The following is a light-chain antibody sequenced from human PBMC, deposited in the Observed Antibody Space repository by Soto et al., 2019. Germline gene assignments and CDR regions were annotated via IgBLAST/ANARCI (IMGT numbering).Light chain of an antibody. Sequence: EIVLTQSPATLSVSPGERATLSCRASQSVRNNLAWYQQRPGQAPRLLIFGASTRATGIPARFSGSGSGTDFTLTISRLQSEDFAIYYCLQSNVWYTFGQGTKLEIK. V-gene: IGKV3-15*01. CDR2: GAS. CDR3: LQSNVWYT. J-gene: IGKJ2*01. CDR1: QSVRNN.